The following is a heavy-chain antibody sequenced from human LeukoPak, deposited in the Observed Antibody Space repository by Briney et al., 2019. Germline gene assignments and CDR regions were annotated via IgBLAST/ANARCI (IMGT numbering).Heavy chain of an antibody. J-gene: IGHJ4*02. V-gene: IGHV4-34*01. CDR2: INHSGST. Sequence: PSETLSLTCAVYGGSFSGYYWSWIRQPPGKGLEWIGEINHSGSTNYNPSLKSRVTISVDTSKNQFSLKLSSVTAADTAVYYCARRDAHCSSTSCRGGDFDYWGQGTLVTVSS. CDR3: ARRDAHCSSTSCRGGDFDY. CDR1: GGSFSGYY. D-gene: IGHD2-2*01.